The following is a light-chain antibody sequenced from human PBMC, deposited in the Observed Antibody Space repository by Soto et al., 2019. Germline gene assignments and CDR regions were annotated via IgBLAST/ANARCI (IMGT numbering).Light chain of an antibody. J-gene: IGLJ1*01. CDR3: TSYTSSTPFYV. CDR1: RTDVADGYDY. CDR2: DVS. Sequence: VLTQPASVSGSPGQSIAISCTGVRTDVADGYDYVSWYQQHPGQAPQLIIYDVSNRPSGVSDRFSGSKSGNTASLTISGLQAEDEAKYYCTSYTSSTPFYVFRTGSAVTVL. V-gene: IGLV2-14*03.